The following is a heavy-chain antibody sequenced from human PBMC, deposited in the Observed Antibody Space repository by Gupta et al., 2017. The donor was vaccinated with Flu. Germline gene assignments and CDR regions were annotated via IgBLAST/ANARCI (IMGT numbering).Heavy chain of an antibody. CDR3: AKDRGRYTYAYGMDV. D-gene: IGHD5-18*01. CDR1: GLPLRNYG. Sequence: QVQLVESGGGVVPPGRSLRRSCAGVGLPLRNYGMHWVRQAPGKGLEWVAVISYDGSNKYYADSVKGRFTISRDNSKNTLYLQMNSLRAEDTAVYYCAKDRGRYTYAYGMDVWGQGTTVTVSS. J-gene: IGHJ6*02. V-gene: IGHV3-30*18. CDR2: ISYDGSNK.